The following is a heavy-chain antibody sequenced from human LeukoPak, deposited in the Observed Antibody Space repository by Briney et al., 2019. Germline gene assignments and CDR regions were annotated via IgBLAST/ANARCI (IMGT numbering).Heavy chain of an antibody. CDR3: ARARIMITFGGVIEPFDY. CDR2: ISYDGRKT. CDR1: GFTFSNYG. Sequence: GGSLRLSCAASGFTFSNYGMHWVRQAPGKGLEWLAVISYDGRKTYYADSVKGRFTITRDNSRNTVYLQMNSLRAEDTAVYYCARARIMITFGGVIEPFDYWGQGTLVTVSS. V-gene: IGHV3-30*03. D-gene: IGHD3-16*02. J-gene: IGHJ4*02.